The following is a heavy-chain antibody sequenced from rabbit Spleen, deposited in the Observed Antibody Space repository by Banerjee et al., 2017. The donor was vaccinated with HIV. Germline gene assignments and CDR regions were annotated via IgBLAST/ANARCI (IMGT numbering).Heavy chain of an antibody. V-gene: IGHV1S43*01. CDR1: GFIFNDNYV. D-gene: IGHD6-1*01. CDR3: VREAGYGGYGDANL. Sequence: QQQLEESGGGLVKPGGTLALTCKASGFIFNDNYVMYWVRQAPGKGLEWIGYIEPIFGVTYYADWVNGRFTISSHNAQNTLYLQLNSLTAADTATYFCVREAGYGGYGDANLWGPGTL. CDR2: IEPIFGVT. J-gene: IGHJ4*01.